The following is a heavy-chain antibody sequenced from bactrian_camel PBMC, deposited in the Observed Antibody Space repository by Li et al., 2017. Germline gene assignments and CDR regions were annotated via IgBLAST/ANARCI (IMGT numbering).Heavy chain of an antibody. V-gene: IGHV3S53*01. CDR2: IDTGGAT. CDR1: RQSYC. J-gene: IGHJ4*01. CDR3: AADEYNHGLAWRQYQH. D-gene: IGHD1*01. Sequence: HVQLVESGGGSAQAGGSLRLSCEASRQSYCMAWFRQVSEKEREGVAFIDTGGATNYAYSAAGRFTISRDNANNALYLQMNSLKPEDTAMYYCAADEYNHGLAWRQYQHWGQGTQVTVS.